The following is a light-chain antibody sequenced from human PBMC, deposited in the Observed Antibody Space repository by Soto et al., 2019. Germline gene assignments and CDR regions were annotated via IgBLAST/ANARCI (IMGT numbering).Light chain of an antibody. CDR3: QQYNSYSLP. Sequence: DIQMTQSASTLSASVGDRVTITCRASQIISSLLAWYQQTPGKGPKFLVYKAFNLEFGVPSRVSGSGSGTEVPLTISRLQPYDFVTYSGQQYNSYSLPVGGGTKVEMK. CDR1: QIISSL. CDR2: KAF. J-gene: IGKJ4*01. V-gene: IGKV1-5*03.